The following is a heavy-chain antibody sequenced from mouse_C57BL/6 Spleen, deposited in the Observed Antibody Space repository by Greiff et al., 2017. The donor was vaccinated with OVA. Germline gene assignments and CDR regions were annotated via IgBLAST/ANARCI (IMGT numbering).Heavy chain of an antibody. J-gene: IGHJ4*01. V-gene: IGHV1-4*01. CDR1: GYTFTSYT. CDR3: AREGYYDYEYYAMDY. Sequence: QVQLKESGAELARPGASVKMSCKASGYTFTSYTMHWVKQRPGQGLEWIGYINPSSGYTKYNQKFKDKATLTADKSSSTAYMQLSSLTSEDSAVYYCAREGYYDYEYYAMDYWGQGTSVTVSS. CDR2: INPSSGYT. D-gene: IGHD2-4*01.